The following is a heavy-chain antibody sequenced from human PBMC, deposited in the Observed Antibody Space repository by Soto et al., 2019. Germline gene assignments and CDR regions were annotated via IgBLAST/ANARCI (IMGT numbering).Heavy chain of an antibody. CDR3: ARGLLDLVRGARYGMDV. CDR2: INHRENT. Sequence: SENLSLTCAVSVGSLSDYAWNWFRHAPGKGLEWIGEINHRENTNYNPSLKSRVTISVDTSKNQFSLKLSSVTAADTAVYYCARGLLDLVRGARYGMDVWGQGTTVTVS. D-gene: IGHD3-10*01. J-gene: IGHJ6*02. V-gene: IGHV4-34*01. CDR1: VGSLSDYA.